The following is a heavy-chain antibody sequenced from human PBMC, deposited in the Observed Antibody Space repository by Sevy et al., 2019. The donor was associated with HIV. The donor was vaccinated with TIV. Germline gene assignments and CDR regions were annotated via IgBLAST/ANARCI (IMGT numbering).Heavy chain of an antibody. CDR2: IKPDGSDI. CDR3: ASDMDNGELGNWFDP. D-gene: IGHD4-17*01. J-gene: IGHJ5*02. CDR1: GFTFSSYW. Sequence: GGSLRLSCAASGFTFSSYWMSWVRQAPGKGLEWVANIKPDGSDIYYVGSLRGRFTISRDNAKNSLFLQMNNLRAEDRAVYYGASDMDNGELGNWFDPWGQGTLVTVSS. V-gene: IGHV3-7*01.